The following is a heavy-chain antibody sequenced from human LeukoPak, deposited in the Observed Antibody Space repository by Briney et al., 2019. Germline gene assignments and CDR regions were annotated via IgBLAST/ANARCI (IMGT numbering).Heavy chain of an antibody. CDR1: GFTFSSYG. CDR2: IWYDGSNK. CDR3: AKIAAAGALQDFDY. Sequence: GGSLRLSCAASGFTFSSYGMHWVRQAPGKGLEWVAVIWYDGSNKYYADSVKGRFTISRDNSKNTLYLQMNSLRAEDTAVYYCAKIAAAGALQDFDYWGQGTLVTVSS. J-gene: IGHJ4*02. V-gene: IGHV3-33*06. D-gene: IGHD6-13*01.